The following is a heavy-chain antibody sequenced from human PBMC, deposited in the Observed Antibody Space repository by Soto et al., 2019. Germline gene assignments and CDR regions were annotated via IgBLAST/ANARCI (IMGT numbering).Heavy chain of an antibody. Sequence: ASVKVSCKASGYTFTTYAMHWVRQAPGQRLEWMGWINAGNGATKYSQNFQDRVTIARDTSANTAFMELSSLRSEDTAVYFCARGSAAAGPYYFDYWAQGTLVTVSS. J-gene: IGHJ4*02. D-gene: IGHD6-13*01. CDR2: INAGNGAT. CDR3: ARGSAAAGPYYFDY. V-gene: IGHV1-3*01. CDR1: GYTFTTYA.